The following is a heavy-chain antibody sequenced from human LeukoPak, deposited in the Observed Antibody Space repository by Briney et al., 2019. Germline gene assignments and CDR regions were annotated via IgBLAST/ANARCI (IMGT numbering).Heavy chain of an antibody. CDR2: INYSGST. CDR3: ARHLERVSGAGGGSCDH. CDR1: GGSISSSTYY. Sequence: SETLSLTCTVSGGSISSSTYYWGWIRQPPGKGLEWIGSINYSGSTYYNPSLKSRVTIAVDTSKNQFSLKVSSVIAADTAMYYGARHLERVSGAGGGSCDHWGQGTLVTVSS. V-gene: IGHV4-39*01. D-gene: IGHD3-10*01. J-gene: IGHJ4*02.